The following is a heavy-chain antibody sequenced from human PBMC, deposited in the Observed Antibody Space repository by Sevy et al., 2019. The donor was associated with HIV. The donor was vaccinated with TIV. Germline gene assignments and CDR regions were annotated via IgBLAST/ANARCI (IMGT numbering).Heavy chain of an antibody. CDR1: GFTFSKYW. CDR3: ARETVTSHFDY. V-gene: IGHV3-7*01. Sequence: GGSLRLSCAASGFTFSKYWMSWVRQAPGKGLAWVANINQDGSEKYYVDSVKGRFTISRDNGKNSLYLQMNSLRGDDTAVYYCARETVTSHFDYWGQGTLFTVSS. CDR2: INQDGSEK. J-gene: IGHJ4*02. D-gene: IGHD4-4*01.